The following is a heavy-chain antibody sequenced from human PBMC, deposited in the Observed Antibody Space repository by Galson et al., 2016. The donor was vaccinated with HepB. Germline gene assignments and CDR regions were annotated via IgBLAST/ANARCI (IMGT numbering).Heavy chain of an antibody. J-gene: IGHJ4*02. Sequence: SLRLSCAVSGFSFNSYAFSWVRQTPGKGLEWVSAISGTGGTTDYTDSVKGRFTISRDNSQSRLYLQMNSLRAEDTAIYYCAKENDFCSGYLSHWGQGALVTVSS. CDR3: AKENDFCSGYLSH. D-gene: IGHD3-3*01. CDR1: GFSFNSYA. CDR2: ISGTGGTT. V-gene: IGHV3-23*01.